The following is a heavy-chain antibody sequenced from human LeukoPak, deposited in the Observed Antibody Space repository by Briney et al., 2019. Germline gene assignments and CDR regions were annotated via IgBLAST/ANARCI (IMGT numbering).Heavy chain of an antibody. Sequence: PGGSLRLSCAASGFTFSSYAMSWVRQAPGKGLERVSAISGSGGSTYYADSEKGRFTISRDNSKNTLYLQMNSLRAEDTAVYYCAKSIRYLTDSSGYYCVPFDYWGQGTLVTVSS. V-gene: IGHV3-23*01. J-gene: IGHJ4*02. CDR2: ISGSGGST. D-gene: IGHD3-22*01. CDR3: AKSIRYLTDSSGYYCVPFDY. CDR1: GFTFSSYA.